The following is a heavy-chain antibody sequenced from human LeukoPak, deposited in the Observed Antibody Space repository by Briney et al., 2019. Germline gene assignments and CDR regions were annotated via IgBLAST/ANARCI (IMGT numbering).Heavy chain of an antibody. CDR2: ISRTSSIV. Sequence: PGGSLRLSCAASGFTFSAYSLNWVRQAPGKGLEWVSFISRTSSIVSYADSVKGRFTISRDNADNSLYLQMNSLRDEDTAVYYCARDHSVGYWGQGTLVTVSS. J-gene: IGHJ4*02. CDR1: GFTFSAYS. CDR3: ARDHSVGY. V-gene: IGHV3-48*02.